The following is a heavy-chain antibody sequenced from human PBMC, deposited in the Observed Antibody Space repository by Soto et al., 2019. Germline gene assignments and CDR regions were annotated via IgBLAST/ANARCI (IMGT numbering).Heavy chain of an antibody. D-gene: IGHD4-17*01. V-gene: IGHV1-2*04. CDR2: INPNSGGT. CDR3: AREWFGYGDYVYDY. Sequence: QVQLVQSGAEVKKPGASVKVSCKASGYTFTGYYMHWVRQAPGQGLEWMGWINPNSGGTNYAQKFQGWVTMTRDTAISTAYMELSRVRSDDTSMDYCAREWFGYGDYVYDYWGQGTLVTVSS. CDR1: GYTFTGYY. J-gene: IGHJ4*02.